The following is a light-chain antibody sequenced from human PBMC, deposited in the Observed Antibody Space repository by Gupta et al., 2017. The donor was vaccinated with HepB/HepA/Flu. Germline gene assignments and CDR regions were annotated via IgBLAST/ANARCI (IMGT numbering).Light chain of an antibody. V-gene: IGLV3-19*01. J-gene: IGLJ1*01. CDR3: NSPGTGNNQYV. Sequence: SSELTQDPAVSVALGQTVTITCQGDSLRNYYASWYQQKPGQAPVLVSYCKNLRPSGIPDRFSGSSSGNTASSTLTGAQAEDEADYYCNSPGTGNNQYVFGSGTKVTVL. CDR1: SLRNYY. CDR2: CKN.